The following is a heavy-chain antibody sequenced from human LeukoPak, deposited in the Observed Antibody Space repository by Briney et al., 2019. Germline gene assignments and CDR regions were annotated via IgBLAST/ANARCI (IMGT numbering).Heavy chain of an antibody. CDR2: IYYSGST. V-gene: IGHV4-61*01. J-gene: IGHJ4*02. CDR3: ASGYLFDY. D-gene: IGHD3-22*01. CDR1: GGSVSSGSYY. Sequence: PSETLSLTCTVSGGSVSSGSYYWSWIRQPPGKGLEWIGYIYYSGSTNYNPSLKSRVTISVDTSKNQFSLKLSSVTAADTAVYYCASGYLFDYWGQGTLVTVSS.